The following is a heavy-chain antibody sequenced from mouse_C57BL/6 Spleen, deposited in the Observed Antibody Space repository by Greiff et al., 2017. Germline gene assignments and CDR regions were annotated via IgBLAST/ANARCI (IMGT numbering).Heavy chain of an antibody. V-gene: IGHV1-69*01. J-gene: IGHJ4*01. CDR2: IDPSDSYT. CDR3: ASRSNYDYYYAMDH. D-gene: IGHD2-5*01. CDR1: GYTFTSYW. Sequence: QVQLQQPGAELVMPGASVKLSCKASGYTFTSYWMHWVKQRPGQGLEWIGEIDPSDSYTNYNQKFKGKSTLTVDKSSSTAYMQLSSLTSEDSAVYYCASRSNYDYYYAMDHWGQGTSATVSS.